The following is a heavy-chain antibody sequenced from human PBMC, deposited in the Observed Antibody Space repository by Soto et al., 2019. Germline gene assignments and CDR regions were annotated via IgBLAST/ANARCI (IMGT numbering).Heavy chain of an antibody. V-gene: IGHV1-8*01. J-gene: IGHJ4*02. Sequence: QVQLVQSGAELKKPGASVKVSCKASGYTFSNYDMNWVRQATGQGPEWIGWVNPNNGDTGYAQKFQGRVTLTTDIPTTTAYMELTSLRSEDTAIYHCAKVSRKGSAIDFDYWGQGTLITVSS. D-gene: IGHD3-10*01. CDR2: VNPNNGDT. CDR3: AKVSRKGSAIDFDY. CDR1: GYTFSNYD.